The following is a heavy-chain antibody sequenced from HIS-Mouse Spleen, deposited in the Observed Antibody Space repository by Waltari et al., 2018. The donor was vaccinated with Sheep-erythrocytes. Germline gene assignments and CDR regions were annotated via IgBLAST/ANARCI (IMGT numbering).Heavy chain of an antibody. D-gene: IGHD1-26*01. CDR3: AQTGATTPHFDY. J-gene: IGHJ4*02. CDR2: IIPLLGIA. V-gene: IGHV1-69*04. CDR1: GGTFSSYA. Sequence: QVQLVQSGAEVKKPGSSVKVSCKASGGTFSSYAISWVRQAPGQGLEWMGRIIPLLGIANYAQKFQGRVTIPADKSTSTAYMELSSLRSEDTAVYYCAQTGATTPHFDYWGQGTLVTVSS.